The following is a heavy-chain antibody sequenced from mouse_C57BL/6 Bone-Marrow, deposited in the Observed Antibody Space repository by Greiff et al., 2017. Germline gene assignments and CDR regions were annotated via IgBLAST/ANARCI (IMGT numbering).Heavy chain of an antibody. J-gene: IGHJ3*01. CDR3: ARRLGRDWFAY. Sequence: EVQLVESGGGLVKPGGSLKLSCAASGFTFSDYGMHWVRQAPEKGLAWVADISSGSSTIYYADTVKGRFTISRDNAKNTLFLQRTSLRSEATAMYYCARRLGRDWFAYWGQGTLVTVSA. CDR2: ISSGSSTI. CDR1: GFTFSDYG. V-gene: IGHV5-17*01. D-gene: IGHD4-1*01.